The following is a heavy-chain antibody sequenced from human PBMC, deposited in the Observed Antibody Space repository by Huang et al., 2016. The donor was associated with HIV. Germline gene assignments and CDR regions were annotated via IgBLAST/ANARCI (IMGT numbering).Heavy chain of an antibody. CDR3: AKDADTSGYDVLGPFGS. CDR2: ITDVINNR. CDR1: GFTFSSYA. J-gene: IGHJ4*02. D-gene: IGHD3-3*01. Sequence: EVLLLESGGGLVQPGGSLRLSCVASGFTFSSYAMSWVRQVPGKGRGWVLGITDVINNRYYAHSVKGRFAVSRDDSTNTLYLQMNSLRAEDTAVYYCAKDADTSGYDVLGPFGSWGQGTLVTVSS. V-gene: IGHV3-23*01.